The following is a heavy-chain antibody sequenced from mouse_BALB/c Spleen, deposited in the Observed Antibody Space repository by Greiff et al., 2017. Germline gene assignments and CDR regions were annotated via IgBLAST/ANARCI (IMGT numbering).Heavy chain of an antibody. V-gene: IGHV5-9-4*01. J-gene: IGHJ1*01. CDR1: GFTFSSYA. CDR2: ISSGGSYT. D-gene: IGHD2-1*01. Sequence: EVQLVESGGGLVKPGGSLKLSCAASGFTFSSYAMSWVRQSPEKRLEWVAEISSGGSYTYYPDSVKGRFTISRDNARNILYLQMSSLRSEDTAMYYCARGLYYGNPWYFDVWGAGTTVTVSS. CDR3: ARGLYYGNPWYFDV.